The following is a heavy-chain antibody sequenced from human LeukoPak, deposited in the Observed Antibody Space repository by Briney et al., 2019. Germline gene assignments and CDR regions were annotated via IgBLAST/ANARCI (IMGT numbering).Heavy chain of an antibody. CDR1: GFTFSSYS. CDR2: ISSSSSYI. J-gene: IGHJ4*02. Sequence: GGSLRLSCAASGFTFSSYSMNWVRQAPGKGLEWVSSISSSSSYIYYADSVKGRFTISRDNAKNSLYLQINSLRAEDTAVYYCAREGGLQLWGFGYWGQGTLVTVSP. D-gene: IGHD5-18*01. CDR3: AREGGLQLWGFGY. V-gene: IGHV3-21*01.